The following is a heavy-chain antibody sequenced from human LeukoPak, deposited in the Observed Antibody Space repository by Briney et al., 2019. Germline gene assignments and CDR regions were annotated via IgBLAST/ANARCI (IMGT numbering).Heavy chain of an antibody. J-gene: IGHJ4*02. CDR1: GYTFTDYY. V-gene: IGHV1-2*02. D-gene: IGHD6-13*01. CDR3: AKGSSSWLLRYYFDY. Sequence: ASVKVSCKASGYTFTDYYMHWVRQAPGQGLEWMGWINPNSGGTNYAQKFQGRVTMTRDTSISTAYMELSRLRSDDTAVYYCAKGSSSWLLRYYFDYWGQGTLVTVSS. CDR2: INPNSGGT.